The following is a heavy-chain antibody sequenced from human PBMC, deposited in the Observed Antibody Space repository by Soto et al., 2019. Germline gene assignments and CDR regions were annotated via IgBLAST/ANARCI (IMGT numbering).Heavy chain of an antibody. V-gene: IGHV4-39*01. D-gene: IGHD2-15*01. Sequence: QLQLQESGPGLVKPAETLSLKCAVSGGSVSSGNYFWGWIRQPPGKGLEWIGNIYYNGDTYYSPSLTSRLPMPVDTAQTQFTLRLTSMTAADTGVYYCARRLIDHCNQGHAFDSWGQGTLVTVSS. CDR3: ARRLIDHCNQGHAFDS. J-gene: IGHJ3*01. CDR2: IYYNGDT. CDR1: GGSVSSGNYF.